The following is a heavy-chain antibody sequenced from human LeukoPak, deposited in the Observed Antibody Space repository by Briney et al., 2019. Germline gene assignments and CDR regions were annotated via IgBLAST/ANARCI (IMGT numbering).Heavy chain of an antibody. CDR2: ISWDGSRT. CDR1: GFTFDDYA. V-gene: IGHV3-43D*03. Sequence: PGGSLRLSCTASGFTFDDYAMLWVRQAPRKGLEWVSIISWDGSRTNYADSLKGRSTISRDNSKNSLYLQMNSLSTEDTALYYCAKFSRALASGSYYGYFDDWGQGTLVTVSS. CDR3: AKFSRALASGSYYGYFDD. D-gene: IGHD3-10*01. J-gene: IGHJ4*02.